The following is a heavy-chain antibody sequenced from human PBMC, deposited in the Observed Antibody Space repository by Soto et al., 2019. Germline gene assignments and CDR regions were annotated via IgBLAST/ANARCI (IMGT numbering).Heavy chain of an antibody. V-gene: IGHV1-69*02. CDR3: ASLAQYCSSTSCYNY. D-gene: IGHD2-2*02. J-gene: IGHJ4*02. Sequence: GASVKVSCKASGGTFSGDTIGWVRQAPGQGLEWMGRIIPILGIANYAQKFQGRVTITADKSTSTAYMELSSLRSEDTAVYYCASLAQYCSSTSCYNYWGQGTLVTV. CDR2: IIPILGIA. CDR1: GGTFSGDT.